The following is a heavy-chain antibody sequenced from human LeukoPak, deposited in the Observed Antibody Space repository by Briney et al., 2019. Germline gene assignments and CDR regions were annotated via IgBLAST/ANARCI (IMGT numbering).Heavy chain of an antibody. CDR2: IYYSGST. D-gene: IGHD6-19*01. Sequence: SETLSLTCTVSGGSISSYYWSWIRQPPGKGLEWIGYIYYSGSTNYNPPLKSRVTISVDTSKNQFSLKLSSVTAADTAVYYCAREVAGTIGYWGQGTLVTVSS. V-gene: IGHV4-59*01. J-gene: IGHJ4*02. CDR3: AREVAGTIGY. CDR1: GGSISSYY.